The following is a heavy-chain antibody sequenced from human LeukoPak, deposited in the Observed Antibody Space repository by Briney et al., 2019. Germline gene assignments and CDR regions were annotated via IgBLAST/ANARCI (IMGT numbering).Heavy chain of an antibody. D-gene: IGHD2-2*01. J-gene: IGHJ4*02. CDR3: ARYSPDVVVAPSAQFDY. V-gene: IGHV5-51*01. CDR1: GYTFSSYW. CDR2: TYPGDSDT. Sequence: GESLKISCKGSGYTFSSYWIAWVRQMPGKGLEWMGITYPGDSDTRYSPSFEGQVTISADKTISTAYLQWNSLKASDTATYYCARYSPDVVVAPSAQFDYWGQGTLVTVSS.